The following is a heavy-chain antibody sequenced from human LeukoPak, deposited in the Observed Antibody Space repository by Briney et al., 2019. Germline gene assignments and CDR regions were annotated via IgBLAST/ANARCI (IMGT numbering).Heavy chain of an antibody. CDR1: GFSVSNNY. V-gene: IGHV3-66*01. CDR2: IHTDGST. J-gene: IGHJ4*02. CDR3: ARDRPYGGKGDFDY. D-gene: IGHD4-23*01. Sequence: GGSLRLSCAASGFSVSNNYMNWVRQAPGKGLEWVSVIHTDGSTYSSDSVKGRFTISRDNSKNTLFLQMNSLRAEDTAVHYCARDRPYGGKGDFDYWGQGTLVTVSS.